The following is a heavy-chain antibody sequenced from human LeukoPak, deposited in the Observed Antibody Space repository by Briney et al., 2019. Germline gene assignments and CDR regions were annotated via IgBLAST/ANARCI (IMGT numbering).Heavy chain of an antibody. CDR2: INSDGSTT. Sequence: PGGSLRLSCAASGFTFSSYWMHWVRQTPGKGLVWVSRINSDGSTTSDADSVKGRFTISRDNSKNTLYLQMNSLRAEDTAVYYCAKEVDSLYYCYMDVWGKGTTVTVSS. J-gene: IGHJ6*03. CDR1: GFTFSSYW. D-gene: IGHD3-22*01. CDR3: AKEVDSLYYCYMDV. V-gene: IGHV3-74*01.